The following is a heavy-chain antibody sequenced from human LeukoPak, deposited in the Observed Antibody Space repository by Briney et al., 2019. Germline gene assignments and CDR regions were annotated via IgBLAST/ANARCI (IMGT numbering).Heavy chain of an antibody. CDR2: ISGSGGST. CDR1: GFTFSSYA. V-gene: IGHV3-23*01. Sequence: GGSLRLSCAASGFTFSSYAMSWVRQAPGKGLEWVSAISGSGGSTYHAASVKGRFTISRDNSKNTLYLQMNSLRAEDTAVYYCAKGTTFDFDYWGQGTLVTVSS. D-gene: IGHD1-1*01. CDR3: AKGTTFDFDY. J-gene: IGHJ4*02.